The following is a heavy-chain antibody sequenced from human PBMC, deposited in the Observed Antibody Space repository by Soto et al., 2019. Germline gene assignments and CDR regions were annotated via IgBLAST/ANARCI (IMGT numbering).Heavy chain of an antibody. Sequence: GGSLRLSCAASGFIFSSYGMHWVRQAPGKGLEWLAVIWYDGSNEYYAESVKGRFTISRDNPRNTLYLQMNNLRAEDTAVYYCARDFGSYFGYWGQGILVTVSS. J-gene: IGHJ4*02. CDR1: GFIFSSYG. V-gene: IGHV3-33*01. D-gene: IGHD3-3*01. CDR3: ARDFGSYFGY. CDR2: IWYDGSNE.